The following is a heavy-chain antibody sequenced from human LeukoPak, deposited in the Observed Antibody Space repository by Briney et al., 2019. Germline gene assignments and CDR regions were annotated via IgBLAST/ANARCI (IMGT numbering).Heavy chain of an antibody. D-gene: IGHD3-22*01. Sequence: KAGGSLRLSCAASGFTFGDYYMSWVRQSPGKGLQWVSCVNERGGTIYYRDSVKGRFTISRDNAGNSLYLQMNSLRAEDTAVYYCARQPAFSYDNGAYHQTPFDLWGQGTLVTVSS. CDR2: VNERGGTI. CDR3: ARQPAFSYDNGAYHQTPFDL. CDR1: GFTFGDYY. J-gene: IGHJ4*02. V-gene: IGHV3-11*04.